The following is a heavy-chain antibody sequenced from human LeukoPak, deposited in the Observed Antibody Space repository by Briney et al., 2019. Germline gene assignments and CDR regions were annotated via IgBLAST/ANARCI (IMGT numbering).Heavy chain of an antibody. J-gene: IGHJ3*02. D-gene: IGHD2-21*02. CDR1: GGSISSYY. CDR3: AREPGAYCGGDCYDADAFDI. CDR2: IYYSGST. V-gene: IGHV4-59*01. Sequence: SETLSLTCTVSGGSISSYYWSWIRQPPGKGLEWIGYIYYSGSTNYNPSLKSRVTISVDTSKNQFSLKLSSVTAAETAVYYCAREPGAYCGGDCYDADAFDIWGQGTMVTVSS.